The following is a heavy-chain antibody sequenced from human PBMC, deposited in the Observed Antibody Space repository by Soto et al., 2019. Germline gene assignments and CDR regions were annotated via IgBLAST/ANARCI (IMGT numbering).Heavy chain of an antibody. CDR3: AHIPNYYQYDWFDP. V-gene: IGHV2-5*02. CDR2: IYWDDDK. Sequence: QITLKESGPTLVKPTQTLTLTCTFSGFSLTTRGVGVGWIRHPPGKALECLALIYWDDDKRYSPSLQSRLSITKDTSKNQVVLIMTNVVPVDTATYYCAHIPNYYQYDWFDPWGQGTLVSVSS. J-gene: IGHJ5*02. CDR1: GFSLTTRGVG. D-gene: IGHD3-16*01.